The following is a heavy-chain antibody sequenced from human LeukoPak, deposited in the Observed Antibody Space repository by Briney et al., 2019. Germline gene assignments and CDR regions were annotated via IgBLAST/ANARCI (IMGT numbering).Heavy chain of an antibody. J-gene: IGHJ4*02. D-gene: IGHD3-3*01. Sequence: PGGSLRLSCAASGVNFSSYVMSWVRAAPGKGLEWVSDISGRGDRPYYADSVKGRVTISRDKSQNTLYLQLYSLRAECTGVYYCSKALGITMVGVVSYYFDYWGQGTLVTVSS. CDR1: GVNFSSYV. V-gene: IGHV3-23*01. CDR3: SKALGITMVGVVSYYFDY. CDR2: ISGRGDRP.